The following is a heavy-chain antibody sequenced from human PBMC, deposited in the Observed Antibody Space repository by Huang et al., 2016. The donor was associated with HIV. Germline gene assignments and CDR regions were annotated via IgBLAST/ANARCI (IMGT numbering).Heavy chain of an antibody. D-gene: IGHD3-10*01. V-gene: IGHV1-69*13. CDR1: GGPFSNHA. CDR3: AKSHINYPADS. Sequence: QVQLLQSGAEVRKPGSSVTVSCKASGGPFSNHAVSWLRQAPGQGLGWMGGIIPHFKTTNYAHKVQARVTITADEARNTAYMELSSLRSQDTAIYYCAKSHINYPADSWGQGTLVSVSS. J-gene: IGHJ4*02. CDR2: IIPHFKTT.